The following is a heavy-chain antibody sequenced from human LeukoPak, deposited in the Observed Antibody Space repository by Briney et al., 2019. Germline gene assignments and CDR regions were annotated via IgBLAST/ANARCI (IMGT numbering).Heavy chain of an antibody. Sequence: SETLSLTCTVSDGSISSSNYYWAWIRQPPGKGLEWIANIFYTGNTYYNPSLKSRVTISIDTSKSQFFLRLSSVTAADTAVYYCARGLLDAFDIWGQGTVVTVFS. V-gene: IGHV4-39*07. D-gene: IGHD2-15*01. CDR3: ARGLLDAFDI. J-gene: IGHJ3*02. CDR1: DGSISSSNYY. CDR2: IFYTGNT.